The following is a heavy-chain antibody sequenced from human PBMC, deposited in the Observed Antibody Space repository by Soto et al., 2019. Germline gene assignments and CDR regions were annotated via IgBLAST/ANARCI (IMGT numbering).Heavy chain of an antibody. CDR1: GGSISRSNW. J-gene: IGHJ6*02. D-gene: IGHD3-22*01. CDR2: IYHSGST. Sequence: SEALSVTCAVSGGSISRSNWWSGVRKPPGKGLEWIGEIYHSGSTNYNPSLKSRVTISVDKSKNQFSLKLSSVTAADTAVYYCARSPDSSGYYPRWYYYGMDVWGQGTTVTVS. V-gene: IGHV4-4*02. CDR3: ARSPDSSGYYPRWYYYGMDV.